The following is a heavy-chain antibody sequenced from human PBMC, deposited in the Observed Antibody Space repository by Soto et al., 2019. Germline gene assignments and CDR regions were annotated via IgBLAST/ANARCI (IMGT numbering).Heavy chain of an antibody. CDR3: TTDRYDFWSGYSY. J-gene: IGHJ4*02. CDR1: GFTFSNAW. Sequence: GGSLKLSCAASGFTFSNAWMSWVRQAPGKGLEWVGRIKSKTDGGTTDYAAPVKGRFTISRDDSKNTLYRQMNSLKTEDTDVYYCTTDRYDFWSGYSYWGQGTLVTVSS. V-gene: IGHV3-15*01. D-gene: IGHD3-3*01. CDR2: IKSKTDGGTT.